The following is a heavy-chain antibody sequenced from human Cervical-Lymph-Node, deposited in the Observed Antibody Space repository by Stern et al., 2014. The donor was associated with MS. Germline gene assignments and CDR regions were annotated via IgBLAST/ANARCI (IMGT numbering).Heavy chain of an antibody. CDR3: AKDPRIYDSSGHLDA. CDR2: ISYDGDNK. CDR1: GFTFSLYD. Sequence: QMQLVQSGGGVVQPGRSLRLSCAASGFTFSLYDMHWVRQAPGKGLEWVAAISYDGDNKFYTDSVKGRFTISRDNSKSTLYLQLNSLRPEDTAIYYCAKDPRIYDSSGHLDAWGQGTLVTVSS. V-gene: IGHV3-30*18. D-gene: IGHD3-22*01. J-gene: IGHJ5*02.